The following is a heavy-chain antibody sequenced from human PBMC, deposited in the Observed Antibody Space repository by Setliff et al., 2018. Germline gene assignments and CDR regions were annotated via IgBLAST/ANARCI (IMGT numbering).Heavy chain of an antibody. CDR2: IYYSGST. J-gene: IGHJ4*02. CDR3: ARDLVYCSGGSCYGLPDY. Sequence: PSETLSLTCTVSGGSISSGDYYWSWIRQPPGKGLEWIGYIYYSGSTYYNPSLKSRVTISVDTSKNQFSLKLSSVTAADTAVYYCARDLVYCSGGSCYGLPDYWGQGTLVTVSS. V-gene: IGHV4-30-4*08. CDR1: GGSISSGDYY. D-gene: IGHD2-15*01.